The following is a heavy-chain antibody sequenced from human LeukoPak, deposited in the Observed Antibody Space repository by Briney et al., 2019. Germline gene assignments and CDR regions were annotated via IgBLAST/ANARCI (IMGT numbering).Heavy chain of an antibody. CDR1: GFTFDYYG. CDR3: AKGRKGKITMIVVVITAALQH. D-gene: IGHD3-22*01. Sequence: RPGGSLRLSCAASGFTFDYYGMSWVRQAPGKGLEWVSGINWNGGSTGYADSVKGRFTISRDNAKNSLYLQMNSLRAEDTAVYYCAKGRKGKITMIVVVITAALQHWGQGTLVTVSS. CDR2: INWNGGST. J-gene: IGHJ1*01. V-gene: IGHV3-20*04.